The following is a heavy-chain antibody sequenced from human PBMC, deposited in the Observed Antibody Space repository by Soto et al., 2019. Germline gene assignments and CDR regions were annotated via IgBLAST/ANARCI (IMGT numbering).Heavy chain of an antibody. D-gene: IGHD6-25*01. CDR2: ISYDGSNK. Sequence: GGSPRLSCAAPGFSFSSYAMHWFGQAPGKGLEWVAVISYDGSNKYYADSVKGRFTISRDNSKNTLYLQMNNLRTEDTAVYYCARDQTAGFYYYALDVWGQGTTVTVSS. V-gene: IGHV3-30-3*01. CDR3: ARDQTAGFYYYALDV. CDR1: GFSFSSYA. J-gene: IGHJ6*01.